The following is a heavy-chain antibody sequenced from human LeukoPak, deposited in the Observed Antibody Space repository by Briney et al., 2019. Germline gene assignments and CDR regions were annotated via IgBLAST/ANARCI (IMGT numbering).Heavy chain of an antibody. V-gene: IGHV4-59*08. Sequence: SETLSLTCTVSGGSISGFYWSWIRQPPGKGLQYIGYIYYSGSTNYNPSLKSRLTISVDTSKNQFSLRLSSVTAADTAVYYCARQSHPRGYFDYWGQGTLVTVSS. CDR2: IYYSGST. CDR3: ARQSHPRGYFDY. CDR1: GGSISGFY. J-gene: IGHJ4*02. D-gene: IGHD3-10*01.